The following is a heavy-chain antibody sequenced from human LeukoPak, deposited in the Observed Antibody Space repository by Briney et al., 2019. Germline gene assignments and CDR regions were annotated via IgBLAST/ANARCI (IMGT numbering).Heavy chain of an antibody. J-gene: IGHJ3*02. CDR3: ARSDYHNSGSHTVFDAFDI. V-gene: IGHV4-59*01. D-gene: IGHD3-10*01. Sequence: SETLSLTCTVSGGSISSYYWSWIRQPPGKGLEWIGYIYYSGSTNYKPSLKSRVTISVDKSKNQFSLKLSFVTAADTAMYYCARSDYHNSGSHTVFDAFDIWGQGTRVTVSS. CDR1: GGSISSYY. CDR2: IYYSGST.